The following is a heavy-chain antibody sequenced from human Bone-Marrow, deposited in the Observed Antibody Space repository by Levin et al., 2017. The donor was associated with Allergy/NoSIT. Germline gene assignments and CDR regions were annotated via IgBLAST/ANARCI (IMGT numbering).Heavy chain of an antibody. CDR1: GFSFSDYW. J-gene: IGHJ4*02. CDR2: IKEDGSEK. Sequence: AASVKVSCAASGFSFSDYWMSWVRQAPGKGLECVAFIKEDGSEKYYAHSVKGRFTISRDNAKTSVYLQLPSLRVEDTAVYYCATPGSWTFDHWGQGALVTVSS. V-gene: IGHV3-7*03. CDR3: ATPGSWTFDH. D-gene: IGHD3-10*01.